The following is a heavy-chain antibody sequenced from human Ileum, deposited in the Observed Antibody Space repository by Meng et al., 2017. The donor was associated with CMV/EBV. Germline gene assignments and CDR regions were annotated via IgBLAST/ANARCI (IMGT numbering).Heavy chain of an antibody. J-gene: IGHJ5*02. D-gene: IGHD6-19*01. V-gene: IGHV4-59*01. CDR1: GGSISSYY. CDR3: ASTLYPKRWLNWFDP. Sequence: GSLRLSCTVSGGSISSYYWSWIRQPPGKGLEWIGYMYYRETAYYNPSLKSRVTISVDTAKNLFSLRLDSVTAADTAVYYCASTLYPKRWLNWFDPWGQGTRVTRSS. CDR2: MYYRETA.